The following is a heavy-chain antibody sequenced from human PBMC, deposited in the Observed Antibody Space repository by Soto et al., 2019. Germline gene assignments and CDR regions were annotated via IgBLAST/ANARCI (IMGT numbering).Heavy chain of an antibody. CDR3: ARRYGASFDY. CDR1: GGSISIYY. D-gene: IGHD4-17*01. CDR2: IYYSGST. J-gene: IGHJ4*02. V-gene: IGHV4-59*01. Sequence: PSDTLSLTCTVSGGSISIYYWSWIRQPPGKGLEWIGYIYYSGSTNYNPSLKSRVTISVDTSKNQFSLKLSSVTAADPAVYYCARRYGASFDYWGQGTLVTVSS.